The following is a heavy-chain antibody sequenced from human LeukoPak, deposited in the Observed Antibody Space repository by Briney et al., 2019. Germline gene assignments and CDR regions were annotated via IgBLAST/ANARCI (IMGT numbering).Heavy chain of an antibody. J-gene: IGHJ4*02. CDR1: GFTFSSYW. CDR3: ARDHLWAPVDY. Sequence: PGGSLRLSCAASGFTFSSYWMSSVRQAPGKGLEGVANIKQDGSEKYYVDSVKGRFTISRDNAKNSLYLQMNSLRAEDTAVYYCARDHLWAPVDYWGQGTLVTVSS. CDR2: IKQDGSEK. V-gene: IGHV3-7*01. D-gene: IGHD2-21*01.